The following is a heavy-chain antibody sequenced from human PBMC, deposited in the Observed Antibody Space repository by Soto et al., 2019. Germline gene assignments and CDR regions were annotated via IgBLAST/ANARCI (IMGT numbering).Heavy chain of an antibody. CDR3: AKSPSSSSWYVPRDYYYYYGMDV. J-gene: IGHJ6*02. V-gene: IGHV3-23*01. D-gene: IGHD6-13*01. CDR2: ISGSGGST. Sequence: ESLKISCAASGFTFSSYAMSWVRQAPGKGLEWVSAISGSGGSTYYADSVKGRFTISRDNSKNTLYLQMNSLRAEDTAVYYCAKSPSSSSWYVPRDYYYYYGMDVWGQGTTVTVSS. CDR1: GFTFSSYA.